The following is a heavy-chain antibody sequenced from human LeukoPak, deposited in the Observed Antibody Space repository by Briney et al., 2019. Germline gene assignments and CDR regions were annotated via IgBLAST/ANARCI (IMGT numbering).Heavy chain of an antibody. D-gene: IGHD5-18*01. CDR3: ARRYRYGVDY. CDR1: GYSFTSYW. V-gene: IGHV5-51*01. J-gene: IGHJ4*02. CDR2: IYPGDSET. Sequence: GESLKISCKGSGYSFTSYWIGWVRQMPGKGLEWMGIIYPGDSETGYSPSFQGQVTISADKSINTAYLQWSSLKASDAAMYYCARRYRYGVDYWGQGTPVTVSS.